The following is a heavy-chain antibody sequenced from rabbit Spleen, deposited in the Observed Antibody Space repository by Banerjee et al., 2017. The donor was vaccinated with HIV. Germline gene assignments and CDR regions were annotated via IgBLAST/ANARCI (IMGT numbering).Heavy chain of an antibody. CDR2: IEPIFGRT. D-gene: IGHD2-1*01. CDR3: ARGSATMTMVIIGYYFNL. CDR1: GFDFSNYG. V-gene: IGHV1S47*01. J-gene: IGHJ4*01. Sequence: QEQLVESGGGLVQPGGSLKLSCKASGFDFSNYGVSWVRQAPGKGLEWIGYIEPIFGRTYYANWVNGRFTISSHDAQNTVSLQLNSLTAADTATYFCARGSATMTMVIIGYYFNLWGPGTLVTVS.